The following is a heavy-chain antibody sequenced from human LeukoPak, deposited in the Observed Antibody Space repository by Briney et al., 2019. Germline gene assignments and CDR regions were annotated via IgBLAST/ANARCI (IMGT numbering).Heavy chain of an antibody. CDR2: ISSSSSAI. CDR1: GFTFSSYS. Sequence: PGGSLRLSCAASGFTFSSYSMNWVCQAPGKGLEWISYISSSSSAIYYADSVKGRSTISRDNAKNSLYLQMNSLRDEDTAVYYCVRDHYYSFDYWGQGTLVTVSS. J-gene: IGHJ4*02. D-gene: IGHD2/OR15-2a*01. V-gene: IGHV3-48*02. CDR3: VRDHYYSFDY.